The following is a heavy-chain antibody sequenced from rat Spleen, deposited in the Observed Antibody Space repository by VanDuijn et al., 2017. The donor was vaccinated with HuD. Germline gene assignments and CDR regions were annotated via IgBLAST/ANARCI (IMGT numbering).Heavy chain of an antibody. CDR2: ISYDGSST. D-gene: IGHD1-11*01. Sequence: EVQLVESGGGLVQPGRSLKLSCAASGFTFSDYGVAWVRQAPTKGLEWVATISYDGSSTYYRDSVKGRFTISRDNAKSTLYLQMDSLRSEDTATYYCTTTEGIVSHFDYWGQGVMVTVSS. CDR3: TTTEGIVSHFDY. J-gene: IGHJ2*01. V-gene: IGHV5-29*01. CDR1: GFTFSDYG.